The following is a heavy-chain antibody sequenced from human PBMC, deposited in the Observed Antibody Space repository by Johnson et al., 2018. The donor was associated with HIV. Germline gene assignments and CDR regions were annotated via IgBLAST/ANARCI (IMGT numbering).Heavy chain of an antibody. Sequence: VQLVESGGGLVRPGRSLRLSCAASGFTFDDYAMHWVRQAPGKGLEWVSGISWNSGSIAYADSVKGRFTISRDNAKNSMYLQMNSLRAEDTAFYYCAKHRSGDQLELRGSAFDIWGQGTMVTVSS. CDR1: GFTFDDYA. CDR3: AKHRSGDQLELRGSAFDI. V-gene: IGHV3-9*01. D-gene: IGHD1-7*01. CDR2: ISWNSGSI. J-gene: IGHJ3*02.